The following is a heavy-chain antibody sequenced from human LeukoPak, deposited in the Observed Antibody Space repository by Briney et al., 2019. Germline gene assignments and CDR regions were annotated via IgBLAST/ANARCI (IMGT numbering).Heavy chain of an antibody. D-gene: IGHD4-17*01. V-gene: IGHV3-23*01. CDR3: AKGRLGTVTTALDY. J-gene: IGHJ4*02. CDR2: VSGSTIISA. Sequence: PGGSLRLSCAAPGFTFSSYAMTWVRQAPGKGLEWVSTVSGSTIISAYYAVSVKGRFTISRDNSKNTLYLQMNSLRAEDTAVYYCAKGRLGTVTTALDYWGQGTLVTVSS. CDR1: GFTFSSYA.